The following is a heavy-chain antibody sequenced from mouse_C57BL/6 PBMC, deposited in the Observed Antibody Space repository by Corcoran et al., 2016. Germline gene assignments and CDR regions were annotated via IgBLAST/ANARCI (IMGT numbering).Heavy chain of an antibody. Sequence: EVQLQQSGPELVKPGASVKISCKASGYTFTDYYMNWVKQSHGKSLEWIGDINPNNGGTSYNQKFKGKATLTVDKSSSTAYMELRSLTSEDSAVYYCARGGGYYGNYVDYWGQGTTLTVSS. CDR3: ARGGGYYGNYVDY. D-gene: IGHD2-1*01. CDR2: INPNNGGT. V-gene: IGHV1-26*01. CDR1: GYTFTDYY. J-gene: IGHJ2*01.